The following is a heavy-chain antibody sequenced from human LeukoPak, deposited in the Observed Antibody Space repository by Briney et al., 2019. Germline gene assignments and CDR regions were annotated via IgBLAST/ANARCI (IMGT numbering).Heavy chain of an antibody. J-gene: IGHJ4*02. D-gene: IGHD5-18*01. Sequence: GGSLRLSCAASGFTFSSYAMSWVRQAPGKGLEWVSAISGSGGSTYYADSVKGRFTISRDNAKNSLYLQMNSLRAEDTAVYYCAREKEDTAMVDYWGQGTLVTVSS. CDR3: AREKEDTAMVDY. V-gene: IGHV3-23*01. CDR1: GFTFSSYA. CDR2: ISGSGGST.